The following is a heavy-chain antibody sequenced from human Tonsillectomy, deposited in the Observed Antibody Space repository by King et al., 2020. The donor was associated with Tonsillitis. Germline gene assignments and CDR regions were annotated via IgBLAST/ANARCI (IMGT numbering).Heavy chain of an antibody. CDR2: ISSSSTYI. CDR1: GFTFSSYS. D-gene: IGHD6-19*01. CDR3: ARSLSGWFFDY. J-gene: IGHJ4*02. V-gene: IGHV3-21*01. Sequence: VQLVESGGGLVKPGGSLRLSCAASGFTFSSYSMNWVRQAPGKGLEWVSSISSSSTYIYYADSVKGRFTISRDNAENSLYLQMNSLRAEDTAVYYCARSLSGWFFDYWGQGTLVTVSS.